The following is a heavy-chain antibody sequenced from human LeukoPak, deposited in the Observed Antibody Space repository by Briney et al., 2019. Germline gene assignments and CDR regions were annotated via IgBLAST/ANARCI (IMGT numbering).Heavy chain of an antibody. CDR1: GGTFSSYA. J-gene: IGHJ4*02. CDR3: ARGDTVVSPYFDY. D-gene: IGHD2-15*01. CDR2: IIPILGIA. Sequence: SVKVSCKASGGTFSSYAISWVRQAPGQGLEWMGRIIPILGIASYAQKFQGRVTITADKSTSTAYMELSSLRSEDTAVYYCARGDTVVSPYFDYWGQGTLVTVSS. V-gene: IGHV1-69*04.